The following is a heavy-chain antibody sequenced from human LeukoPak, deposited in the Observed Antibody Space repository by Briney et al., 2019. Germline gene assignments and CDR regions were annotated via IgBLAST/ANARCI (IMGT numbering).Heavy chain of an antibody. CDR2: NYNRGTT. V-gene: IGHV4-59*01. D-gene: IGHD6-13*01. J-gene: IGHJ5*02. Sequence: SETLSLTCSVSGGSISSYHWSWIRRPPGKGLEWIGYNYNRGTTNYNPSLKSRVTISVDRSKNQFSLSLTSVTAADTAVYYCAREKASAGPHFEHWGRGILVTVSS. CDR3: AREKASAGPHFEH. CDR1: GGSISSYH.